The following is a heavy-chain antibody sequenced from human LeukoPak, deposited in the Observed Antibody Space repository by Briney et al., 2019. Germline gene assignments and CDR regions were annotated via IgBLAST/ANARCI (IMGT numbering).Heavy chain of an antibody. CDR2: INHSGST. CDR1: GGSFRGYY. J-gene: IGHJ4*02. Sequence: SETLSLTCAVYGGSFRGYYWSWIRQPPGKGLEWIGEINHSGSTNYNPSLKSRVTISVDTSKNQFSLKLSSVTAADTAVYYCARESGLTYYDILTGHPLDYWGQGTLVTVSS. V-gene: IGHV4-34*01. CDR3: ARESGLTYYDILTGHPLDY. D-gene: IGHD3-9*01.